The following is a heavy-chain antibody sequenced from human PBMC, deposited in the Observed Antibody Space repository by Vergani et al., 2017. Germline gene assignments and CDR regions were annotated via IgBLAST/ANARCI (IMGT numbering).Heavy chain of an antibody. CDR3: ARRSGIVYDIFSGTQYFVDF. J-gene: IGHJ4*02. CDR2: IYRTGRT. CDR1: GFSIDNGYY. Sequence: QVQLQESCPGLVKPSETLSLTCAVSGFSIDNGYYWDWIRPPPGKGLEWIGSIYRTGRTHFNPSLKSRVTISVDTSNNHFSLRLNSLTAADTAVYYCARRSGIVYDIFSGTQYFVDFWGQGTLVTVSS. D-gene: IGHD3-9*01. V-gene: IGHV4-38-2*01.